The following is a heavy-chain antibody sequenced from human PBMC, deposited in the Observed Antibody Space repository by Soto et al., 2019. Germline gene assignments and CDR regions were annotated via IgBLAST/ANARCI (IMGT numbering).Heavy chain of an antibody. J-gene: IGHJ6*02. Sequence: SAKVCCKASGGSFSSYAISWARQAPGQGLEWMGGIIPIFGTANYAQKFQGRVTITADESTSTAYMELSSLRSEDTAVYYCARVVPAAMLNYYYGMDVWGQGTTVTVSS. V-gene: IGHV1-69*13. D-gene: IGHD2-2*01. CDR1: GGSFSSYA. CDR3: ARVVPAAMLNYYYGMDV. CDR2: IIPIFGTA.